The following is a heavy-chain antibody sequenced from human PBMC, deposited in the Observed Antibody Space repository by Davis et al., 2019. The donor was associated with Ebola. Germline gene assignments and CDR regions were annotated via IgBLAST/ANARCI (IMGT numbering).Heavy chain of an antibody. CDR2: IIPIFGTA. CDR3: ARDWYCTGGVCYPYNWFDP. V-gene: IGHV1-69*06. J-gene: IGHJ5*02. D-gene: IGHD2-8*02. Sequence: AASVKVSCKASGYTFTSYGISWVRQAPGQGLEWMGGIIPIFGTANYAQKFQGRVTITADKSTSTAYMELSSLRAEDTAVYYCARDWYCTGGVCYPYNWFDPWGQGTLVTVSS. CDR1: GYTFTSYG.